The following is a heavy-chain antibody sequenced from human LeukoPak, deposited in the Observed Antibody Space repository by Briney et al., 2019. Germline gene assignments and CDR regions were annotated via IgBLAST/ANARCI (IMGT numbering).Heavy chain of an antibody. CDR2: INWTDNAS. CDR3: ARRVPETSSPFDY. Sequence: GTSLRLSCGGTGCIFDDYSIHWVRQVPGKGLEGASGINWTDNASAYVASVQGRSTISRENPKHNVYLQMNSMKVEDTALYYCARRVPETSSPFDYWGRGTLVTVSS. D-gene: IGHD3-10*01. J-gene: IGHJ4*02. CDR1: GCIFDDYS. V-gene: IGHV3-9*01.